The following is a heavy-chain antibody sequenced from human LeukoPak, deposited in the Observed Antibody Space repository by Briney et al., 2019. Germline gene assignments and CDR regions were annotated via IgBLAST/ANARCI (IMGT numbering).Heavy chain of an antibody. J-gene: IGHJ4*01. CDR1: GGSISGSNW. CDR2: IKQDGSEI. Sequence: PSETLSLTCAVSGGSISGSNWWSWVRQAPGKELEWVANIKQDGSEIYYVDSVKGRFTISRDNAKNSLYLQMNSLRAEDTAVYYCVRDKLTGASRLDYWGQEPCSPSPQ. D-gene: IGHD7-27*01. CDR3: VRDKLTGASRLDY. V-gene: IGHV3-7*03.